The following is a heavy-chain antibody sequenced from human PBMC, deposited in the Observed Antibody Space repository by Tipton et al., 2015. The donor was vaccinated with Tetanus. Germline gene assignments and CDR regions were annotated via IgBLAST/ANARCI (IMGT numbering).Heavy chain of an antibody. CDR2: VYHNGRT. CDR1: GGSISSINW. J-gene: IGHJ4*02. CDR3: ASLPQVWFGDLFDY. V-gene: IGHV4-4*02. D-gene: IGHD3-10*01. Sequence: TLSLTCAVSGGSISSINWWSWVRQPPGKGLEWIGEVYHNGRTNYSPSLESRVTISVDKSKNQFSLRLTSVTAADTAVYYCASLPQVWFGDLFDYWGQGVLVTVSS.